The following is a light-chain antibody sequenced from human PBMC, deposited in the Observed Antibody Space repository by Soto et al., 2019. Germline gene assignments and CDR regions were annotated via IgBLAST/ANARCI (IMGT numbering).Light chain of an antibody. CDR2: EVS. J-gene: IGLJ2*01. V-gene: IGLV2-14*01. CDR3: SSYTNSSTVV. Sequence: QSALTQPASVSGSPGQSITISCTGTSRDVGGYDFVSWYQQHPGKAPKLMIYEVSNRPSGVSIRFSGSKSGNTTSLTISGVQADGGDDYYCSSYTNSSTVVFGGGTKLTVL. CDR1: SRDVGGYDF.